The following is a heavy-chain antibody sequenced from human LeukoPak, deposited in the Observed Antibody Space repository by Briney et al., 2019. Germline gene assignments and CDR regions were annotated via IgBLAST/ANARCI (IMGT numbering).Heavy chain of an antibody. V-gene: IGHV1-46*01. CDR3: ARDRGSKRVAYCGGDCYIGYFDL. D-gene: IGHD2-21*02. CDR1: GYTFTAYY. CDR2: INPSGGST. Sequence: ASVKVSCKASGYTFTAYYLHWVRQAPGQGLEWMGIINPSGGSTSYAQKFQGRVTMTRDTSTSTVYMELSSLRSEDTAVYYCARDRGSKRVAYCGGDCYIGYFDLWGRGTLVTVSS. J-gene: IGHJ2*01.